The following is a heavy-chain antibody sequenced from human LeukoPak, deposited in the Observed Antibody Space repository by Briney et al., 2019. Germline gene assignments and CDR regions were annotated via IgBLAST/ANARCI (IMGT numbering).Heavy chain of an antibody. D-gene: IGHD3-3*01. CDR3: AREHTIFNGMDV. CDR2: IYHSGST. J-gene: IGHJ6*02. CDR1: GGSISSGGYS. V-gene: IGHV4-30-2*01. Sequence: SETLSLTCAVSGGSISSGGYSWSWIRQPPGKGLEWIGYIYHSGSTYYNPSLKSRVTISVDRSKNQFSLKLSSVTAADTAVYYCAREHTIFNGMDVWGQGTTVTVSS.